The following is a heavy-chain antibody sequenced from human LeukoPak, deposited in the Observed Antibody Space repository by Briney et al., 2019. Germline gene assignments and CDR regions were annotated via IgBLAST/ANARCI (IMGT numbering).Heavy chain of an antibody. CDR3: AREMGVVTAHGIDV. D-gene: IGHD4-23*01. CDR1: GGSISSISSNNYH. J-gene: IGHJ6*02. CDR2: IYYSGST. Sequence: PSETLSLTCIVSGGSISSISSNNYHWGWIRQPPGKGLEWIGSIYYSGSTYYNPSLKSRVTISVDTSKNQFSLKLSSVTAADAALYYCAREMGVVTAHGIDVWGQGTTVTVSS. V-gene: IGHV4-39*02.